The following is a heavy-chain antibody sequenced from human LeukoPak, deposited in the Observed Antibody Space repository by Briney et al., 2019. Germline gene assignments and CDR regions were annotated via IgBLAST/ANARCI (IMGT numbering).Heavy chain of an antibody. Sequence: ASVKVSCKASGYTFTSYGISWVRQAPGQGLEWMGWISAYNGNTNYAQKFQGRVTMTTDTSTDTAYMELSSLRSEDTAVYYCATDLWATGPYWGQGTLVTVSS. D-gene: IGHD1-26*01. CDR3: ATDLWATGPY. V-gene: IGHV1-18*01. J-gene: IGHJ4*02. CDR1: GYTFTSYG. CDR2: ISAYNGNT.